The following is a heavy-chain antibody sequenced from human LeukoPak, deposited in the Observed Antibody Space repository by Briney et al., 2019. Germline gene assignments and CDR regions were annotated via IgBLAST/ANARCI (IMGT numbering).Heavy chain of an antibody. Sequence: GASVKVSCKASGYTFSSYGISWVRQGPGQGVEWIGWISAYNGNTNYAQKLQGRVTMTTDTSTSTAYTELRSLRSDDTAVYYCARVLTMVRGAFNWFDPWGQGTLVTVSS. D-gene: IGHD3-10*01. CDR3: ARVLTMVRGAFNWFDP. V-gene: IGHV1-18*01. CDR2: ISAYNGNT. CDR1: GYTFSSYG. J-gene: IGHJ5*02.